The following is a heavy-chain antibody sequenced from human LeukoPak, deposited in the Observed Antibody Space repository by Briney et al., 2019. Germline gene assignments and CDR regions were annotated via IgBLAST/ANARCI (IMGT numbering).Heavy chain of an antibody. V-gene: IGHV1-69*13. CDR3: ARGGAGIRYFDWLLYY. D-gene: IGHD3-9*01. CDR2: IIPIFGTA. CDR1: GGTFSSYA. J-gene: IGHJ4*02. Sequence: ASVKVSCKASGGTFSSYAISWVRQAPGQGLEWMGGIIPIFGTANYAQKFQGRVTITADESTSTVYMELSSLRSEDTAVYYCARGGAGIRYFDWLLYYWGQGTLVTVSS.